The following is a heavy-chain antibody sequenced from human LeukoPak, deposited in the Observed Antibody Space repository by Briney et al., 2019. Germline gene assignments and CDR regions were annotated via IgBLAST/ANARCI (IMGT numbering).Heavy chain of an antibody. V-gene: IGHV3-9*01. CDR1: GFTFDDYA. CDR2: ISWNSGSI. J-gene: IGHJ6*02. Sequence: GRSLRLSCAASGFTFDDYAMHWVRQAPGKGLEWVSGISWNSGSIGYADSVKGRFTISRDNAKNSLYLQMNSLRAEDTALYYCARDLHGMDVWGQGTTVTVSS. CDR3: ARDLHGMDV.